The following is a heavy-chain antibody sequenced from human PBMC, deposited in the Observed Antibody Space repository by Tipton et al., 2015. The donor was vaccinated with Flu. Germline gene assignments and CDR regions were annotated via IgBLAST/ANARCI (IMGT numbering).Heavy chain of an antibody. CDR2: ISSSGTT. J-gene: IGHJ6*03. D-gene: IGHD3-3*01. CDR3: ARARRFLEWQFYYYYMDV. V-gene: IGHV4-59*01. CDR1: GFTFSSYW. Sequence: LRLSCAASGFTFSSYWMHWIRQSPGKGLEWIAYISSSGTTNYNPSLKSRVTTSVDTSKNRFSLKLTSVTAADTAVYFCARARRFLEWQFYYYYMDVWGKGTTVTVSS.